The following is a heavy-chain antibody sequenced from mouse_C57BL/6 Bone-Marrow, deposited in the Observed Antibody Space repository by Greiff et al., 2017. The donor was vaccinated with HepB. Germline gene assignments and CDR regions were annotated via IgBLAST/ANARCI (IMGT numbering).Heavy chain of an antibody. CDR2: INPGSGGT. CDR1: GYAFTNYL. V-gene: IGHV1-54*01. Sequence: QVQLQQSGAELVRPGTSVKVSCKASGYAFTNYLIEWVKQRPGQGLEWIGVINPGSGGTNYNEKFKGKATLTADKSSSTAYMQLSSLTSEDSAVYFCARETYYSNYVWFAYWGQGTLVTVSA. CDR3: ARETYYSNYVWFAY. D-gene: IGHD2-5*01. J-gene: IGHJ3*01.